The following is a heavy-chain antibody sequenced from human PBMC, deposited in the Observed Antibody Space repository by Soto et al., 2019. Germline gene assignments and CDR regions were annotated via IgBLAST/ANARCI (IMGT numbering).Heavy chain of an antibody. CDR2: ISSSSNTI. D-gene: IGHD7-27*01. V-gene: IGHV3-48*02. J-gene: IGHJ6*02. CDR1: GFTFSSYS. Sequence: EVQSVESGGGLVQPGGSLRLSCAASGFTFSSYSMNWVRQAPGKGLQWISYISSSSNTIDYADSVKGRFTISRDYAKNSLYLPMNSLTEEDTAVYSCVRGVPGDQTYFWYGMDVWGQGTTVTVAS. CDR3: VRGVPGDQTYFWYGMDV.